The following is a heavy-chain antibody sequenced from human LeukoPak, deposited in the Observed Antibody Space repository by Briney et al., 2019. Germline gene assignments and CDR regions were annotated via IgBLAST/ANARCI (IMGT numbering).Heavy chain of an antibody. Sequence: GGSLRLSCAACGFTFSSCAMSWVRQAPGKGLEWVSTITGGGSTTYYADSVKGRFTISRDNSKNTLYLQMNSLRAEDTALYYCARESPVAATGRSWFDSWGQGTLVTVSS. CDR3: ARESPVAATGRSWFDS. J-gene: IGHJ5*01. CDR2: ITGGGSTT. CDR1: GFTFSSCA. D-gene: IGHD6-13*01. V-gene: IGHV3-23*01.